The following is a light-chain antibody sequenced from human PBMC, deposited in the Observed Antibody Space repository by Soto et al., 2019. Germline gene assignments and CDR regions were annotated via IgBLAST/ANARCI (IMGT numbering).Light chain of an antibody. CDR2: WAS. CDR3: QQYYCTLRT. J-gene: IGKJ1*01. Sequence: IVMTQSPYSLGVSLGERATINCKSSPRVLYRPNNKNYKAWYQQKPGPPPKLLIYWASTRESGVPDRFSGSGSGKDFTLTISSLQAEDVAVYYCQQYYCTLRTFGRGTKVDIK. V-gene: IGKV4-1*01. CDR1: PRVLYRPNNKNY.